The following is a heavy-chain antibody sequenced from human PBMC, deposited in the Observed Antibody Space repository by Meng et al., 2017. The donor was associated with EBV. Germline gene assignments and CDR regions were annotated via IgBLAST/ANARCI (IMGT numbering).Heavy chain of an antibody. CDR2: INPNSGGT. D-gene: IGHD6-13*01. CDR1: GYPFHGYY. J-gene: IGHJ5*02. V-gene: IGHV1-2*06. Sequence: VQVGTSGAWVKEPWRSVKVHCHALGYPFHGYYMHWVRQAPGQGLEWMGRINPNSGGTNYAQKFQGRVTMTRDTSISTAYMELSRLRSDDTAVYYCAKGADLAAAGTFWFDPWGQGTLVTVSS. CDR3: AKGADLAAAGTFWFDP.